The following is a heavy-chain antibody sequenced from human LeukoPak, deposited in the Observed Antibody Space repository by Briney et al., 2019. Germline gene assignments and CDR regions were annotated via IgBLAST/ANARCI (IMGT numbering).Heavy chain of an antibody. CDR1: GGSMTDLY. J-gene: IGHJ6*02. CDR3: AKGGSTNFYYGDV. CDR2: IYDSGST. V-gene: IGHV4-59*01. Sequence: SETLSLTCSVSGGSMTDLYWTWIRQPPGKGLEWIGDIYDSGSTRYNTSLESRVTISVDTSKNQFSLKLISVTAADTAVYYCAKGGSTNFYYGDVWGQGTTVTVSS. D-gene: IGHD2/OR15-2a*01.